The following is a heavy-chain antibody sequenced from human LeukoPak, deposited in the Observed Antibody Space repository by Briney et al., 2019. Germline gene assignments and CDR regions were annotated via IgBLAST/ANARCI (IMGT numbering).Heavy chain of an antibody. CDR2: ISWNSGSI. CDR3: AKDRLDY. J-gene: IGHJ4*02. V-gene: IGHV3-9*01. CDR1: GFTFDDYA. Sequence: PGRSLRLSCAASGFTFDDYAMHWVRQAPGKGLEWVSGISWNSGSIGYADSVKGRFTIPRDNAKNSLYLQMNSLRAEDTALYYCAKDRLDYWGQGTLVTVSS.